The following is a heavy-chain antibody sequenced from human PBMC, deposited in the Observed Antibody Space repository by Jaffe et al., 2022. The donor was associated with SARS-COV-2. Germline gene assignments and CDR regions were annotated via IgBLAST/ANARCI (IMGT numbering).Heavy chain of an antibody. CDR2: IKSKTDGGTT. CDR3: TTGYSGGRIGGGLDY. CDR1: GFTFSNAW. D-gene: IGHD1-26*01. J-gene: IGHJ4*02. Sequence: EVQLVESGGGLVKPGGSLRLSCAASGFTFSNAWMSWVRQAPGKGLEWVGRIKSKTDGGTTDYAAPVKGRFTISRDDSKNTLYLQMNSLKTEDTAVYYCTTGYSGGRIGGGLDYWGQGTLVTVSS. V-gene: IGHV3-15*01.